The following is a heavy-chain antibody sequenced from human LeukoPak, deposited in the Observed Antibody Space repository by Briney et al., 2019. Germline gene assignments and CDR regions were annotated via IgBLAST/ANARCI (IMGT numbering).Heavy chain of an antibody. D-gene: IGHD6-13*01. CDR1: DGSLSSSSYY. J-gene: IGHJ5*02. CDR3: ARDGRIAAAGISGPTFDP. V-gene: IGHV4-39*07. Sequence: SETLSLACSVSDGSLSSSSYYWGWIRQPPGKGLEWIGSIYHSGSTYYNPSLKSRVTISVDTSKNQFSLKLSSVTAADTAVYYCARDGRIAAAGISGPTFDPWGQGTLVTVSS. CDR2: IYHSGST.